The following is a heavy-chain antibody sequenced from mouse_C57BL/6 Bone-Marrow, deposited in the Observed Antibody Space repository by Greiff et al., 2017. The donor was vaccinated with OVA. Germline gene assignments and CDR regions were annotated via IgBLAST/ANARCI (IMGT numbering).Heavy chain of an antibody. J-gene: IGHJ1*03. CDR3: VRDPGHYWDFDV. D-gene: IGHD3-3*01. Sequence: EVMLVESGGGLVQPKGSLKLSCAASGFTFNTYPMHWVRQAPGKGLEWVARIRSTGSNYATYYADSVKDRFTISRDDSQSMLYLQMNNLKTEDTAMYYCVRDPGHYWDFDVWGTGTTVTVSS. V-gene: IGHV10-3*01. CDR2: IRSTGSNYAT. CDR1: GFTFNTYP.